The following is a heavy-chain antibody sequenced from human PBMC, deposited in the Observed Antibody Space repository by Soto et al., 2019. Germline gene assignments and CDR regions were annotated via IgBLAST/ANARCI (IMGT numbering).Heavy chain of an antibody. Sequence: GGSLRLSCAVSGFTFGNYWMHWVRQAPGKGLVWVSRVSPDGRTATYADSVKGRVTMTTDTSTSTAYMELRSLRSDDTAVYYCAREFYCTNGVCPPDYWGQGTLVTVSS. J-gene: IGHJ4*02. CDR3: AREFYCTNGVCPPDY. CDR2: VSPDGRTA. CDR1: GFTFGNYW. V-gene: IGHV3-74*01. D-gene: IGHD2-8*01.